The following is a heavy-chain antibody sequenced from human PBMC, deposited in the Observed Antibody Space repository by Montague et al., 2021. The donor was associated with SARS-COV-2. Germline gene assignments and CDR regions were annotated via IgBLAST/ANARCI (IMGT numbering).Heavy chain of an antibody. D-gene: IGHD3-22*01. Sequence: SETLSLTRTVSGGSITNNIYYWAWIRQPPGKGLEWIGSIYYTGNTYYNPSLKSRVTISVVTSKNHFTLKLNSVTAAETAVYYCARLKRYFDCSGSPSAFDFWGQGTKVTVSS. V-gene: IGHV4-39*02. CDR2: IYYTGNT. CDR1: GGSITNNIYY. J-gene: IGHJ3*01. CDR3: ARLKRYFDCSGSPSAFDF.